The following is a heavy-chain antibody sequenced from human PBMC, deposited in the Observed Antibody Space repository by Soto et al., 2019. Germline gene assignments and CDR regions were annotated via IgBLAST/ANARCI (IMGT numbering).Heavy chain of an antibody. CDR1: GFTFNSYG. J-gene: IGHJ6*02. Sequence: PGGSLRLSCAASGFTFNSYGMHWVRQGPGNGLEWVAFISYDSTKTYYADSVKGRFTISRDNSNSALYVQMNSLTGEDTAVYYCARTRSAWSDFHYYSLDVWGQRTTVTVSS. CDR2: ISYDSTKT. CDR3: ARTRSAWSDFHYYSLDV. D-gene: IGHD1-26*01. V-gene: IGHV3-30*03.